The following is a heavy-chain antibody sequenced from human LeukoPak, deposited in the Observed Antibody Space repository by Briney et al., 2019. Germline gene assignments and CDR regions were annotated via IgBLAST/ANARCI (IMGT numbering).Heavy chain of an antibody. CDR1: EFTFSSHA. D-gene: IGHD3-22*01. Sequence: PGGSLRLSCVASEFTFSSHAMNWVRQAPGKGLEWVSSISSSSSYIYYADSVKGRFTISRDNAKNSLYLQMNSLRAEDTAVYYCATDSSGYYYVDYWGQGTLVTVSS. J-gene: IGHJ4*02. V-gene: IGHV3-21*01. CDR2: ISSSSSYI. CDR3: ATDSSGYYYVDY.